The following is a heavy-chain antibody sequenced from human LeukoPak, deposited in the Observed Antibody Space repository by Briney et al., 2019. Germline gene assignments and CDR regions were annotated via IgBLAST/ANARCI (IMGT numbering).Heavy chain of an antibody. CDR2: FDPTDSYT. V-gene: IGHV5-10-1*01. CDR1: GYTFTNYR. CDR3: GRLLYYCDSRGTRAYFVDY. J-gene: IGHJ4*02. D-gene: IGHD3-22*01. Sequence: GESLKISCQGSGYTFTNYRITWVRQVPGKGLEWMGTFDPTDSYTIYSPSFQGLVTISLDKSINTAYLQWSSLKASDTAMYYCGRLLYYCDSRGTRAYFVDYWGQGTLVTVSS.